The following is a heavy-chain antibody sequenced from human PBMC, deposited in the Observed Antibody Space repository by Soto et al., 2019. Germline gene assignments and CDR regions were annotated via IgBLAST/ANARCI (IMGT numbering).Heavy chain of an antibody. Sequence: QVQLQESGPGLVKPSQTLSLSCTVSGDSITSYYWSWIRQPPGKGLEWIGYIYYSGGTSYNPSLKIRVTISVDTSKKQFSLRLNSVTAADTAVYYCARVQRLELVVDFWGQGTLVTVSS. CDR3: ARVQRLELVVDF. V-gene: IGHV4-59*01. J-gene: IGHJ4*02. CDR1: GDSITSYY. CDR2: IYYSGGT. D-gene: IGHD1-7*01.